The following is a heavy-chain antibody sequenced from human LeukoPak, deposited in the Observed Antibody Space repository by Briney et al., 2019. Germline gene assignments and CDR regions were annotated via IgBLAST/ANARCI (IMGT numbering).Heavy chain of an antibody. CDR2: ISYDGSNK. J-gene: IGHJ4*02. D-gene: IGHD3-10*01. CDR1: GFTFSTYA. V-gene: IGHV3-30*14. Sequence: GGSLRLSCAASGFTFSTYAIHWVRHAPGKGLEWVESISYDGSNKYHADSVKGRFTISRDNSKNTLYVQMNSLRAEDTAVYYCTSGTYYSPFDYWGQGTLVTVSS. CDR3: TSGTYYSPFDY.